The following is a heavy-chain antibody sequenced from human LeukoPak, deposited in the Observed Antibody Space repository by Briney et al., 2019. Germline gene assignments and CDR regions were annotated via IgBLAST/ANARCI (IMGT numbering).Heavy chain of an antibody. Sequence: GGSLRLSCAASGFTFSSYAMSWVRQAPGKGLEWVSAISGSGGSTHYSDSVKGRFTITRDNSKNTLYLQMNSLRAEDTAVYYCARRAGAYSHPYDYWGQGTLVTVSS. CDR1: GFTFSSYA. D-gene: IGHD4/OR15-4a*01. CDR3: ARRAGAYSHPYDY. CDR2: ISGSGGST. J-gene: IGHJ4*02. V-gene: IGHV3-23*01.